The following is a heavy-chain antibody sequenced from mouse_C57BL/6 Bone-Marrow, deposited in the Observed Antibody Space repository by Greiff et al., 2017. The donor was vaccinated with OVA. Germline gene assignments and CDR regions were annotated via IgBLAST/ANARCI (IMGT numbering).Heavy chain of an antibody. CDR3: TYYYGSSSYWYFDV. Sequence: VQLQQSGAELARPGASVKLSCKASGYTFTSYGISWVKQRTGQGLEWIGEIYPRSGNTYYNEKFKGKATLTADKSSSTAYMELRSLTSEDSAVYSCTYYYGSSSYWYFDVWGTGTTVTVSS. CDR1: GYTFTSYG. J-gene: IGHJ1*03. D-gene: IGHD1-1*01. V-gene: IGHV1-81*01. CDR2: IYPRSGNT.